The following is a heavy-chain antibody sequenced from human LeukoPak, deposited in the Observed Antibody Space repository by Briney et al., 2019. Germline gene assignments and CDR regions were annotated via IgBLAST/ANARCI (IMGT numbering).Heavy chain of an antibody. CDR2: IKXXXSVN. V-gene: IGHV3-7*01. CDR3: ARDVWFDP. CDR1: XXXXXXXX. Sequence: PGGSLRLSCAAXXXXXXXXXXXXVXXXXXXXLXXVXXIKXXXSVNXYXXSXRGRFXIYRDNAKNSLYLQMNSLRAEDTALYYCARDVWFDPWGQGTLVTVSS. J-gene: IGHJ5*02.